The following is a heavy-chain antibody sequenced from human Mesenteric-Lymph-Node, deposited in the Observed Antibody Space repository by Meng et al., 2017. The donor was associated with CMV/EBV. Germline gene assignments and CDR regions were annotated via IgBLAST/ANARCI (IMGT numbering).Heavy chain of an antibody. V-gene: IGHV3-30*02. J-gene: IGHJ4*02. Sequence: GGSLRLSCAASGFTFSRYGMNWVRQAPGKGLEWVAFIRFDGSNEYYGDSVKGRFTISRDNSKNTLSLQMNSLRPEDTAVYYCAKDGHNYDTSGYDYWGQGTLVTVSS. CDR3: AKDGHNYDTSGYDY. CDR1: GFTFSRYG. CDR2: IRFDGSNE. D-gene: IGHD3-22*01.